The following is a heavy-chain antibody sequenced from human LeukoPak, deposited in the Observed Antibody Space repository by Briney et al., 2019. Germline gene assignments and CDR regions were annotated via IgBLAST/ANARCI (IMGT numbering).Heavy chain of an antibody. Sequence: GGSLRLSCAASGITFGSYWMTWVRQAPGKGLECVANIKPDGSEKHYVDSVEGRFTISRDNAKNSLFLEMNSLRAEDTAVYYCARGRMAVAGSYEYWGQGTLVTVAS. J-gene: IGHJ4*02. CDR1: GITFGSYW. D-gene: IGHD6-19*01. CDR3: ARGRMAVAGSYEY. V-gene: IGHV3-7*05. CDR2: IKPDGSEK.